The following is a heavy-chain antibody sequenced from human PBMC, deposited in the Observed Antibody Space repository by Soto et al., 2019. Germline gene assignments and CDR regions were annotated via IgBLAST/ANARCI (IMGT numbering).Heavy chain of an antibody. D-gene: IGHD5-12*01. CDR1: GYTFTGYY. J-gene: IGHJ3*02. CDR3: ARGYSGYDYSGRLRAFDI. CDR2: INPNSGGT. Sequence: SVKVSCKASGYTFTGYYMHWVRQAPGQGLEWMGWINPNSGGTNYAQKFQGWVTMTRDTSISTAYMELSRLRSDDTAVYYCARGYSGYDYSGRLRAFDIWGQGTMVTVSS. V-gene: IGHV1-2*04.